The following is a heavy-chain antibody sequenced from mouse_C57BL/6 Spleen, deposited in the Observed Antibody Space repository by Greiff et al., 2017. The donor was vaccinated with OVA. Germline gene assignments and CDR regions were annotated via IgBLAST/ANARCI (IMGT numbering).Heavy chain of an antibody. CDR1: GYAFTNYL. Sequence: QVQLQQSGAELVRPRTSVKVSCKASGYAFTNYLIEWVKQRPGQGLEWIGVINPGSGGTNYNEKFKGKATLTADKSSSTAYMQLSSLTSEDSAVYFCARYGNYGYYWGQGTTLTVSS. CDR2: INPGSGGT. CDR3: ARYGNYGYY. D-gene: IGHD2-1*01. J-gene: IGHJ2*01. V-gene: IGHV1-54*01.